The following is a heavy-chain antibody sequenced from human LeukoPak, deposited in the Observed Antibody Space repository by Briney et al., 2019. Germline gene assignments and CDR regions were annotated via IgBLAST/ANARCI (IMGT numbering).Heavy chain of an antibody. J-gene: IGHJ3*02. D-gene: IGHD2-2*01. Sequence: GGSLRLSCAASGFTFSSYSMHWVRQAPGKGLEWVAFIRYDGSNKYYADSVKGRFTISRDNSKNTLYLQMNSLRAEDTAVYYRANLVPAAVAFDIWGQGTMVTVSS. V-gene: IGHV3-30*02. CDR2: IRYDGSNK. CDR3: ANLVPAAVAFDI. CDR1: GFTFSSYS.